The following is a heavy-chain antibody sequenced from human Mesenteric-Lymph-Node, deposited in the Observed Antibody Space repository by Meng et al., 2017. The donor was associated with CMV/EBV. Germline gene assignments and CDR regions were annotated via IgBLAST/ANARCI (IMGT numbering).Heavy chain of an antibody. CDR3: VRAPCGGDCSWRGYAMDV. CDR1: GYTFTSYG. J-gene: IGHJ6*02. CDR2: ISTYNGNI. V-gene: IGHV1-18*01. D-gene: IGHD2-21*01. Sequence: ASVKVSCKASGYTFTSYGISWVRQAPGQGLEWMGWISTYNGNIHYAQKIQGRVTMTTDTSTSTAYMELRSLRSDDTAVYYCVRAPCGGDCSWRGYAMDVWGQGTTVTVSS.